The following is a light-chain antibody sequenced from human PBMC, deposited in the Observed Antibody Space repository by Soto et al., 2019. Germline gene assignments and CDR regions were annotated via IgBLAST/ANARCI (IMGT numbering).Light chain of an antibody. CDR2: KVS. CDR1: QSLVYSDGNTY. V-gene: IGKV2-30*01. Sequence: DVVMTQSPLSLPVTLGQPASISCRSSQSLVYSDGNTYLNWFHQRPGQSPRRLIYKVSNRNSGVPDRISSSGSGSDFTLKISRVKAEDVGVYYCMQGTYWPRLTFCGGTKVEIK. J-gene: IGKJ4*01. CDR3: MQGTYWPRLT.